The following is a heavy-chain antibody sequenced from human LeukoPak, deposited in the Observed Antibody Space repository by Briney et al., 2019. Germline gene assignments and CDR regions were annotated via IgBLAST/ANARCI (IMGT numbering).Heavy chain of an antibody. V-gene: IGHV3-11*04. CDR1: GFTFSDYY. D-gene: IGHD3-16*02. Sequence: GGSLRLSCAASGFTFSDYYMSWIRQAPGKGLEWLSYISSSGSTIYYADSVKGRFTISRDSAKNSLYLQMNSLRAEDTAVYYCARSVGGVIGRYYFDYWGQGTLVTVSS. CDR2: ISSSGSTI. J-gene: IGHJ4*02. CDR3: ARSVGGVIGRYYFDY.